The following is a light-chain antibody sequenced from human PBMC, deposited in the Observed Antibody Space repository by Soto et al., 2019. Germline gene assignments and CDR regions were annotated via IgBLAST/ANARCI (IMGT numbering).Light chain of an antibody. CDR2: SNN. V-gene: IGLV1-44*01. Sequence: QSVLTQPPSASGTPGQRVTISCSGSSSNIGSNTVNWYQQLPGTAPKLLIYSNNQRPSGVPDRLSGSKSGTSASLAISGLQSEDEADYYCAAWDDSLNVYYVFGTGTKLTVL. CDR3: AAWDDSLNVYYV. CDR1: SSNIGSNT. J-gene: IGLJ1*01.